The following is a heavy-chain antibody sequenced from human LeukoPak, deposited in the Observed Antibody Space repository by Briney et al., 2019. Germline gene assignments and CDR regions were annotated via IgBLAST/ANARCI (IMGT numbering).Heavy chain of an antibody. J-gene: IGHJ6*02. CDR3: ARHADIRGWFGELLFSYGMDV. Sequence: PSETLSLTYTVSGGSISRYYWSWIRQPPGKGLEWIGYIYYNGSPNYNPALKSRVTISVDTSKNQFSLKLSSVTAADTAVYYCARHADIRGWFGELLFSYGMDVWGQGTTVTVSS. D-gene: IGHD3-10*01. V-gene: IGHV4-59*08. CDR2: IYYNGSP. CDR1: GGSISRYY.